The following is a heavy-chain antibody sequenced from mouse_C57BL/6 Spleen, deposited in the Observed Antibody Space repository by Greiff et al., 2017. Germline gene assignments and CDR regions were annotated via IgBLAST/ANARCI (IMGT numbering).Heavy chain of an antibody. Sequence: VQLQQSGAELVRPGASVTLSCKASGYTFTDYDMHWVKQTPGHGLEWIGAIDPETGGTAYNQKLKGKAILTADTSSITAYLELRSLTSEDSTVYYFTSVGDWGQGTTLTVSS. J-gene: IGHJ2*01. CDR3: TSVGD. V-gene: IGHV1-15*01. CDR2: IDPETGGT. CDR1: GYTFTDYD.